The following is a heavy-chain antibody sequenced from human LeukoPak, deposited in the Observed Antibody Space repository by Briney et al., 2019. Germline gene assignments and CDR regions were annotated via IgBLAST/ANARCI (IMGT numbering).Heavy chain of an antibody. CDR3: ARDRRYCSGGSCYFDYFFDY. D-gene: IGHD2-15*01. CDR2: ISYDGSIN. V-gene: IGHV3-30-3*01. Sequence: GRSLRPSCAASGFTFNSYAVHWVRQAPGKGLEWVAVISYDGSINFYAASVKGRFTISRDNSKNTLYLQMNSLRPEDTALYFCARDRRYCSGGSCYFDYFFDYWGQGTLVTVSS. J-gene: IGHJ4*02. CDR1: GFTFNSYA.